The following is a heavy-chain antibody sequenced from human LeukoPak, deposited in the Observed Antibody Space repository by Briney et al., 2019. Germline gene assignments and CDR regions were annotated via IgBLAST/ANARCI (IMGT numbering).Heavy chain of an antibody. V-gene: IGHV3-23*01. CDR3: AKGYCSGGSCRLHNAFDI. D-gene: IGHD2-15*01. Sequence: SGGSLRLSCAASGFTFSSYAMSWVRQAPGKGLEWVSAISGSGGSTYYADSVKGRFTISRDNSKNTLYLQMNSLRAEDTAVYYCAKGYCSGGSCRLHNAFDIWGQGTMVTVSS. CDR1: GFTFSSYA. CDR2: ISGSGGST. J-gene: IGHJ3*02.